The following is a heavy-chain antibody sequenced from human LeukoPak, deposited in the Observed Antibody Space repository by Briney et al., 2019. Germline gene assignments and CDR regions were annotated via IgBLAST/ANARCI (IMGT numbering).Heavy chain of an antibody. CDR1: GFTFSSYW. D-gene: IGHD3-16*01. J-gene: IGHJ3*01. CDR3: ARPAYTAAYDL. Sequence: GGSLRLSCAASGFTFSSYWMHWVRQAPGKGLVWVSRINTDGSSTSYADSVKGRFTISRDNAKSSLYLQMNSLRAEDSAVYYCARPAYTAAYDLWGQGTMVTVSS. CDR2: INTDGSST. V-gene: IGHV3-74*01.